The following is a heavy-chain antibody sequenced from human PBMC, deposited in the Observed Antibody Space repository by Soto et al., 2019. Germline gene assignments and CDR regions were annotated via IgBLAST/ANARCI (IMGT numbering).Heavy chain of an antibody. J-gene: IGHJ4*02. CDR1: GFTFSSYW. V-gene: IGHV3-74*01. D-gene: IGHD3-22*01. CDR2: INSDGSST. Sequence: PGGSLRLSCAASGFTFSSYWMHWVRQAPGKGLVWVSRINSDGSSTSYADSVKGRFTISRDNAKNTLYLQMNSLRAEDTAVYYCELGHYYDSSGYYHYWGQGTLVTVSS. CDR3: ELGHYYDSSGYYHY.